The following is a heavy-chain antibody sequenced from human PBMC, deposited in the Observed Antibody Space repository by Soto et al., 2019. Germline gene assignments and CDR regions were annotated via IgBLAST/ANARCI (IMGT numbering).Heavy chain of an antibody. CDR3: ARASERGSSWDFYYYYGMDV. CDR1: GFTFSSYS. J-gene: IGHJ6*02. Sequence: SLRLSCAASGFTFSSYSMNWVRQAPGKGLEWVSSISSSSSYIYYADSVKGRFTISRDNAKNSLYLQMNSLRAEDTAVYYCARASERGSSWDFYYYYGMDVWGQGTTVTVSS. CDR2: ISSSSSYI. D-gene: IGHD6-13*01. V-gene: IGHV3-21*01.